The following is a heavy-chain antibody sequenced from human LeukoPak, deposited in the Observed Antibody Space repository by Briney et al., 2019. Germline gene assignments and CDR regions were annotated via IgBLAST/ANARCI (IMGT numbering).Heavy chain of an antibody. J-gene: IGHJ3*02. CDR3: ARFYDALYAFDI. Sequence: GASVKVSCKASGYTFTSYAMHWVRQAPGQRLEWMGWINAGNGNTKYSQKFQGRVTITRDTSASTAYMELSRLRSDDTAVYYCARFYDALYAFDIWGQGTMVTVSS. CDR2: INAGNGNT. D-gene: IGHD5/OR15-5a*01. CDR1: GYTFTSYA. V-gene: IGHV1-3*01.